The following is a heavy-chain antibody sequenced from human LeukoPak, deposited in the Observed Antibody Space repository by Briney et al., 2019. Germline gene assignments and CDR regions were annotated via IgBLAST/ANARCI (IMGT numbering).Heavy chain of an antibody. CDR2: ISSSSSSI. V-gene: IGHV3-48*01. J-gene: IGHJ4*02. CDR1: GFTFSSYS. CDR3: ATSSGTYFDY. D-gene: IGHD1-26*01. Sequence: PGGSLRLSRAASGFTFSSYSMNWVRQAPGKGLEWVSYISSSSSSIYYADSVKGRFTISRDNAKNSLYLQMNSLRAEDTAVYYCATSSGTYFDYWGQGTLVTVSS.